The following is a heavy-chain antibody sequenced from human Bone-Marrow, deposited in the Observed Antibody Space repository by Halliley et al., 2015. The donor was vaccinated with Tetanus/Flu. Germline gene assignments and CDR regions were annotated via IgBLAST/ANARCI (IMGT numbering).Heavy chain of an antibody. CDR3: ARAGRESSSNY. CDR1: GYTFTTHG. V-gene: IGHV1-18*01. Sequence: QLVQSGAEVKKPGASVKVSCKASGYTFTTHGIAWVRQAPGQGLEWLGWISAYKGDTNYAQKIMGRVTLTTDTSTSTAYMELRGMRSSDPGVYYCARAGRESSSNYWGQGPLVSASS. CDR2: ISAYKGDT. D-gene: IGHD1-1*01. J-gene: IGHJ1*01.